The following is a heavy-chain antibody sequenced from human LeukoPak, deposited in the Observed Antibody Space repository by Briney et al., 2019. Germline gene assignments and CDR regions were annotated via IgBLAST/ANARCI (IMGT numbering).Heavy chain of an antibody. J-gene: IGHJ3*02. CDR1: GYTFTSYY. V-gene: IGHV1-46*01. CDR2: INPSGGST. Sequence: ASVKVSCKASGYTFTSYYMHWVRQAPGQGLEWMGIINPSGGSTSYAQKFQGRVTMTRDTSTSTVYMEPSSLRSEDTAVYYCARGRRSNYYGSGSYRSDAFDIWGQGTMVTVSS. D-gene: IGHD3-10*01. CDR3: ARGRRSNYYGSGSYRSDAFDI.